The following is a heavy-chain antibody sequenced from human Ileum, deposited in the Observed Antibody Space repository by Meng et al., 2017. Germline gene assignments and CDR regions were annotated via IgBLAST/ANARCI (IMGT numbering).Heavy chain of an antibody. CDR2: IHHSGST. Sequence: QVARLGAGPGLLKPSWTLSLTCAVSGGSISTSDWWSWVRQPPGKGLEWIGEIHHSGSTNYNPSLKSRVTISVDKSKNQFSLKLNSVTAADTAVYYCAREWSGSYRHFDYWGQGTLVTVSS. D-gene: IGHD1-26*01. CDR3: AREWSGSYRHFDY. V-gene: IGHV4-4*02. CDR1: GGSISTSDW. J-gene: IGHJ4*02.